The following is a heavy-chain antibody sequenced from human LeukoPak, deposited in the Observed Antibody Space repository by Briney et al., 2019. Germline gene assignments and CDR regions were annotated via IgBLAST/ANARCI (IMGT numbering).Heavy chain of an antibody. Sequence: ASVKVSCKASGGTFSSYAITWVRQAPGQGLEWMGWIDPYSGNTNYAQKFQGRVTMTTETFTSTADMEVTSLRSDDTAVYYCARGVGKEGLTFWGQGTLVTVSS. CDR1: GGTFSSYA. CDR2: IDPYSGNT. CDR3: ARGVGKEGLTF. D-gene: IGHD1-26*01. V-gene: IGHV1-18*01. J-gene: IGHJ3*01.